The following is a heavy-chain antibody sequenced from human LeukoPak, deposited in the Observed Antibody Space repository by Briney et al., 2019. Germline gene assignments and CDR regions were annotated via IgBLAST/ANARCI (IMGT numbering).Heavy chain of an antibody. CDR2: IYYSGST. D-gene: IGHD3-22*01. J-gene: IGHJ4*02. CDR1: GGSISSSSYY. CDR3: AREGGYYDSSGYQSTIDY. V-gene: IGHV4-39*07. Sequence: SETLSLTCTVSGGSISSSSYYWGWIRQPPGKGLEWIGSIYYSGSTYYNPSLKSRVTISVDTSKNQFSLKLSSVTAADTAVYYCAREGGYYDSSGYQSTIDYWGQGTLVTVSS.